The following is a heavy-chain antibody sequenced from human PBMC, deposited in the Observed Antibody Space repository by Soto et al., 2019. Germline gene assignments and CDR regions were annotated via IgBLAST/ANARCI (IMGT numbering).Heavy chain of an antibody. D-gene: IGHD2-2*01. CDR3: ASNPAAAMGEDAFDI. Sequence: QVQLVQSGAEVKKPGTSVKVSCKASGYTFTSYGISWVRQAPGQGLEWMGWISAYNGNTNYAQKLQGRVTMTTDTSTSTAYIELRSLRSDDTAVYYCASNPAAAMGEDAFDIWGQGTMVSVSS. J-gene: IGHJ3*02. CDR1: GYTFTSYG. CDR2: ISAYNGNT. V-gene: IGHV1-18*01.